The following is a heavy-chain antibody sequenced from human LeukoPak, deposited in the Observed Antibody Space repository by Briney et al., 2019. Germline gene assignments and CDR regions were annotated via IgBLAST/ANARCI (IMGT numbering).Heavy chain of an antibody. J-gene: IGHJ3*02. D-gene: IGHD3-22*01. CDR2: IYYSGST. V-gene: IGHV4-39*01. CDR1: GGSISSSSYY. Sequence: SSETLSLTCTVSGGSISSSSYYWGWIRQPPGKGLEWIGSIYYSGSTYYNPSLKSRVTISVDTSKNQFSLKLSSVTAADTAVYYCARRRMIVSLPDAFDIWGQGTMVTVSS. CDR3: ARRRMIVSLPDAFDI.